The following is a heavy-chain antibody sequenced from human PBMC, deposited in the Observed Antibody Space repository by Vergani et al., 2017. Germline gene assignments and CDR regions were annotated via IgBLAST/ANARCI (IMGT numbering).Heavy chain of an antibody. Sequence: QVQLVQSGAEVKKPGSSVKVSCKASGGTFSSYTISWVRQAPGQGLEWMGRIIPILGIANYAQKFQGRVTITADKSTSTAYMELSSLRSEDTAVYYCASGPTHRDGYNDDYWGEGRLLTVSS. J-gene: IGHJ4*02. CDR3: ASGPTHRDGYNDDY. V-gene: IGHV1-69*02. D-gene: IGHD5-24*01. CDR1: GGTFSSYT. CDR2: IIPILGIA.